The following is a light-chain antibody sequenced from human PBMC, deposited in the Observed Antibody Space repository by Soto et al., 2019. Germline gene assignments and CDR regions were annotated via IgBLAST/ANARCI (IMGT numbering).Light chain of an antibody. J-gene: IGKJ2*01. CDR1: QNVLYRSSNKSY. V-gene: IGKV4-1*01. Sequence: DIVMTQSPDFLAVSLGERATITCKSSQNVLYRSSNKSYLAWYQQRPGQPPRLLLYWASTRESGVPDRFIGSGSETDFTLKINRVEAEDVGVYYCMQGTHWPYTFGQGTKLEIK. CDR3: MQGTHWPYT. CDR2: WAS.